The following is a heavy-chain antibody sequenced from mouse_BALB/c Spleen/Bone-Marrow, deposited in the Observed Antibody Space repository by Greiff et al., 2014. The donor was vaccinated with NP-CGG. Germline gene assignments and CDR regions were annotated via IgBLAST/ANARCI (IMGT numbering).Heavy chain of an antibody. CDR3: ARGGYYGPRFAF. D-gene: IGHD1-2*01. CDR2: ILPGSASN. CDR1: GYTFSSYW. V-gene: IGHV1-9*01. Sequence: VQLQESGAELLKPGASAKISCKATGYTFSSYWLEWVKQRPGHGLEWIGEILPGSASNNYNEKFKGKATFAADTSSNPAYMQLSSLTSEDSAVYYCARGGYYGPRFAFWGQGTLVTVSA. J-gene: IGHJ3*01.